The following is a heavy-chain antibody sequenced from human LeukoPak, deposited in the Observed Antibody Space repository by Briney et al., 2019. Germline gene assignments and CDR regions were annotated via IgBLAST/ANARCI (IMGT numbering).Heavy chain of an antibody. J-gene: IGHJ5*02. V-gene: IGHV1-18*01. CDR3: ARLGGSVVVVAATQGWFDP. Sequence: ASVKVSCKASGYTFTSYGISWVRQAPGQGLEWMGWISAYNGNTNYAQKLQGRVTMTTDTSTSTAYMELRSLRSDDTAVYYCARLGGSVVVVAATQGWFDPWGQGTLVTVSS. CDR1: GYTFTSYG. D-gene: IGHD2-15*01. CDR2: ISAYNGNT.